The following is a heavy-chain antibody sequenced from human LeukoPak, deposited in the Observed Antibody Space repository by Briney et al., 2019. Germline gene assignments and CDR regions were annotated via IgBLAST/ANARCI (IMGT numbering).Heavy chain of an antibody. V-gene: IGHV3-30*18. J-gene: IGHJ4*02. CDR3: AKVDGSYYTTSHFDY. D-gene: IGHD1-26*01. CDR1: GFSFSTYG. CDR2: ISHDGNNK. Sequence: QPGGSLRLSCVASGFSFSTYGMHWVRQAPDKGLEWVAVISHDGNNKYYAGSVKGRFTISRDNSKNTLYLQMNSLRADDTAVYYCAKVDGSYYTTSHFDYWGQGTLVTVSS.